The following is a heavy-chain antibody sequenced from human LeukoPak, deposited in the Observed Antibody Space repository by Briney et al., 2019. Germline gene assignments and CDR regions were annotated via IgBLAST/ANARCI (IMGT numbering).Heavy chain of an antibody. CDR1: GDSISGYY. CDR3: ARDRSASCRFDY. J-gene: IGHJ4*02. D-gene: IGHD2-2*01. Sequence: SESLPLSCSLAGDSISGYYWRWIRQPAGKGLEWIGRIYTSGSTNYNPSLKSRVTMSVDTSKNQFSLNLSSATAADTAVYYCARDRSASCRFDYWGQGTLVTVSS. CDR2: IYTSGST. V-gene: IGHV4-4*07.